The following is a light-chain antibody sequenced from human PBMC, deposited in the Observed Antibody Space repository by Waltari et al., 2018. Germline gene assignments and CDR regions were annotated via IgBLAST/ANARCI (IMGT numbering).Light chain of an antibody. J-gene: IGKJ4*01. V-gene: IGKV3-15*01. CDR2: GTI. CDR1: QSAGGD. Sequence: EVVMTQSPATLSVSPGESATLPCGARQSAGGDLAWYQQKPGQAPRLLIYGTITRPTGVSARFSGSGSGTEFTLTISRLQSEDFAVYYCQQYNNWPLTFGGGTKVEI. CDR3: QQYNNWPLT.